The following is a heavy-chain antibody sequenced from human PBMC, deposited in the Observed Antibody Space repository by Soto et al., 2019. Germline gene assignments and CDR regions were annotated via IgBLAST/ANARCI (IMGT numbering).Heavy chain of an antibody. CDR2: IYSGVST. V-gene: IGHV3-66*01. CDR3: ARGWWAHFDY. CDR1: GFTVSSNY. Sequence: EVQLVESGGGLVQPGGSLRLSCAASGFTVSSNYMNWVRQAPGKGLEWVSVIYSGVSTYYADSVKGRFTISRDNSKNTLYLQMNSMRAEDTAVYYCARGWWAHFDYWGQGTLVTVSS. D-gene: IGHD2-15*01. J-gene: IGHJ4*02.